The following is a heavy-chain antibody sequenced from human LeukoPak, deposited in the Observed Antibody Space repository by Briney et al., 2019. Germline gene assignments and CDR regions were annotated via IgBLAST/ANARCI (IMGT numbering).Heavy chain of an antibody. V-gene: IGHV5-51*01. J-gene: IGHJ3*02. Sequence: GESLKISCKGSGYSFTSYWLGWVRQMPGKGLEWMGIIYPGDSDTRYSPSFQGQVAISADKSISTAYLHWRSLKASDTAMARIGVTGEYCSSTNCSTDAFDIWGQGTMVTVSS. CDR1: GYSFTSYW. D-gene: IGHD2-2*01. CDR3: GVTGEYCSSTNCSTDAFDI. CDR2: IYPGDSDT.